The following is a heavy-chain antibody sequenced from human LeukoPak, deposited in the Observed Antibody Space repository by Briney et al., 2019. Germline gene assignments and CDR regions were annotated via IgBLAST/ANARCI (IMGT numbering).Heavy chain of an antibody. CDR2: ISYSVST. CDR3: ARAGRDYDFWSGYF. V-gene: IGHV4-39*01. D-gene: IGHD3-3*01. J-gene: IGHJ4*02. Sequence: KHSQTLSLTRTVSSDSLSSRSYYWGWTRQPPAKGLEWIGSISYSVSTYYNPSLNTRFTISVDTSKYQFSLKLSSVTAPDTAVYYCARAGRDYDFWSGYFWGQGTLVTVSS. CDR1: SDSLSSRSYY.